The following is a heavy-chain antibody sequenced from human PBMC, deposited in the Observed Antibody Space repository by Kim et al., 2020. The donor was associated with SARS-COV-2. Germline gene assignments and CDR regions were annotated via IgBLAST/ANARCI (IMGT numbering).Heavy chain of an antibody. Sequence: GGSLRLSCAASGFTFSSYAMSWVRQAPGKGLEWVSAISGSGGSTYYADSVKGRFTISRDNSKNTLYLQMNSLRAEDTAVYYCMGNVLMVYAIRHGGSAGDAFDIWGQGTMVTVSS. CDR3: MGNVLMVYAIRHGGSAGDAFDI. V-gene: IGHV3-23*01. CDR2: ISGSGGST. CDR1: GFTFSSYA. D-gene: IGHD2-8*01. J-gene: IGHJ3*02.